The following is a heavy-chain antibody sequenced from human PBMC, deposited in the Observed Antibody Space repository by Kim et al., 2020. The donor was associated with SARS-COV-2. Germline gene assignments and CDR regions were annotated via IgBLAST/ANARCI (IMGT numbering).Heavy chain of an antibody. V-gene: IGHV4-39*07. CDR3: ARDLGVGATGNDDY. D-gene: IGHD1-26*01. Sequence: SPSLRSGVTISVDTSKNQCSLKLSSVTAADTAVYYCARDLGVGATGNDDYWGQGTLVTVSS. J-gene: IGHJ4*02.